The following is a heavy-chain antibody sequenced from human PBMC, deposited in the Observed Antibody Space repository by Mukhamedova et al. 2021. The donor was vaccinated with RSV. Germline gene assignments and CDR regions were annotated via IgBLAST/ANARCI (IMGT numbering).Heavy chain of an antibody. CDR2: SSGINA. Sequence: SSGINAEYMGSVKARFTTSRHNSKNTLYLQMNSLRAEDTAVYYCARAHYYGSGSLGGYFDYWGQGTPVTATS. J-gene: IGHJ4*02. CDR3: ARAHYYGSGSLGGYFDY. V-gene: IGHV3-53*04. D-gene: IGHD3-10*01.